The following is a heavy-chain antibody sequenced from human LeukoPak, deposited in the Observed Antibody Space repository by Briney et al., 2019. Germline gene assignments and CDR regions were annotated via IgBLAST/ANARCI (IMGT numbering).Heavy chain of an antibody. D-gene: IGHD5-18*01. J-gene: IGHJ4*02. CDR1: GFTFYDFT. V-gene: IGHV3-43*01. Sequence: GGSLRLSCATSGFTFYDFTMHWVRQPPGKGLEWVSLIGRRGDPKYYANSLEGRFTISRANRRRYVFLQMNSLRPDDTAFYYCIKEGRGYKYGLRDWGQGTLVTVSS. CDR3: IKEGRGYKYGLRD. CDR2: IGRRGDPK.